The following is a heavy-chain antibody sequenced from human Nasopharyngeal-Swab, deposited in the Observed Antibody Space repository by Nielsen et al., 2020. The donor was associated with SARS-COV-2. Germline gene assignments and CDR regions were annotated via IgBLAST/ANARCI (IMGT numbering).Heavy chain of an antibody. CDR2: VGGSGVTT. V-gene: IGHV3-23*01. Sequence: GGSLRLSCAASGFTFSSYAMSWVRQAPGKGLEWVSSVGGSGVTTFYADSVKGRFTISTDNSKNMLYLQMNSLRVEDTAVYYCAKDLKVTAYYYYYGMDVWGQGTTVTVSS. CDR1: GFTFSSYA. D-gene: IGHD2-21*02. J-gene: IGHJ6*02. CDR3: AKDLKVTAYYYYYGMDV.